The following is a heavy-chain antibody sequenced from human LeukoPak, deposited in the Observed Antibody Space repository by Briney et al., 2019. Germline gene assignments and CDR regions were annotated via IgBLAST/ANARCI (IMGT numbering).Heavy chain of an antibody. V-gene: IGHV3-49*04. CDR1: GFTFGDSA. Sequence: GGSLRLSCTASGFTFGDSAMSWVRQAPGKGLEWVGFIRSKAYGGTTEYAASVKGRFTISRDDSKSIAYLQIHSLKTEDTGVYYCSRAVRVSGDAFDFWGQGTMVTVSS. CDR3: SRAVRVSGDAFDF. J-gene: IGHJ3*01. CDR2: IRSKAYGGTT.